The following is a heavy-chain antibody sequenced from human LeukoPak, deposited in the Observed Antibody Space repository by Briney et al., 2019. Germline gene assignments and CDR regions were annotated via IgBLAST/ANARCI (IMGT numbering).Heavy chain of an antibody. V-gene: IGHV5-51*01. J-gene: IGHJ4*02. CDR1: GYSFSSYW. Sequence: GESLKISWKGSGYSFSSYWIGWVRQMPGKGLEWMGMIYPADSDTRYSPSFQGQVTISADKSINTAYLQWSSLKASDTAMYYCASGSYSWYFDNWGQGGLVTVSA. D-gene: IGHD2-15*01. CDR3: ASGSYSWYFDN. CDR2: IYPADSDT.